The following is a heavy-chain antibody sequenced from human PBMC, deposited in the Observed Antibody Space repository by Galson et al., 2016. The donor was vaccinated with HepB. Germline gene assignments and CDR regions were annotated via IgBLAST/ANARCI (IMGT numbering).Heavy chain of an antibody. D-gene: IGHD3-10*01. CDR1: GFSLTTTRMR. V-gene: IGHV2-70*04. Sequence: PALVKPTQTLTLTCTFSGFSLTTTRMRVSWIRQPPGRALEWLARIDWDDGKFYNTSLKTRLTISKDTSKNQVVLTMTSMDPVDTATYYCARTTASYYSISGTQNYYFDFWGQGTLVTVSS. J-gene: IGHJ4*02. CDR3: ARTTASYYSISGTQNYYFDF. CDR2: IDWDDGK.